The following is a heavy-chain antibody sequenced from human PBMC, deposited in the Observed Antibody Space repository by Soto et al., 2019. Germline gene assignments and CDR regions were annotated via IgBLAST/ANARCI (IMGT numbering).Heavy chain of an antibody. CDR2: IYYSGNT. CDR3: ARQPSRSSWCFDS. V-gene: IGHV4-39*01. CDR1: GDSITDTNYY. D-gene: IGHD6-13*01. Sequence: NPSETLSLTCTGSGDSITDTNYYWGWIRQPPEKGLEWIGSIYYSGNTYYNPSLKSRVTISVDTSKNQFSLKLNSVTAADTAVYYCARQPSRSSWCFDSWDKGTLVTVSS. J-gene: IGHJ4*02.